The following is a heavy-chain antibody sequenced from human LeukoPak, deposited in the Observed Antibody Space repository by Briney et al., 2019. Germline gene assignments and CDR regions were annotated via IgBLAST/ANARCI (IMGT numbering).Heavy chain of an antibody. J-gene: IGHJ3*02. V-gene: IGHV4-34*01. CDR1: GGSFSGYY. Sequence: SETLSLTCAVYGGSFSGYYWSWIRQPPGKGLEWIGEINHSGSTNYNPSLKSRVTISVDTSKNQFSLKLSSVTAADTAVYYCARLDYYGSGSSPIWGQGTMVTVSS. CDR3: ARLDYYGSGSSPI. D-gene: IGHD3-10*01. CDR2: INHSGST.